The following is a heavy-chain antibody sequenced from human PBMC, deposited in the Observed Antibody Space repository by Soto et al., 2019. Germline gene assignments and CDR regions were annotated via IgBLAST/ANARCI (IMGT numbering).Heavy chain of an antibody. CDR3: ASGDYDFWSGPGGGMDV. J-gene: IGHJ6*02. D-gene: IGHD3-3*01. CDR1: GGTFSSYA. Sequence: QVQLVQSGAEVKKPGSSVKVSCKASGGTFSSYAISWVRQAPGQGLEWMGGIIPIFGTATYAQKFQGRVTIPADESTSTAYMELSSLRSEDTAVYYCASGDYDFWSGPGGGMDVWGQGTTVTVSS. CDR2: IIPIFGTA. V-gene: IGHV1-69*12.